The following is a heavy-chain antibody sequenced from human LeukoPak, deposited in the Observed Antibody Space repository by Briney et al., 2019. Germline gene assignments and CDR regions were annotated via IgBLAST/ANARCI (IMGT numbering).Heavy chain of an antibody. J-gene: IGHJ3*02. CDR1: GFTFGNYD. Sequence: GGSLRLSCEASSGFTFGNYDMHWLRQAPGKGLEWLSSIGISGDYSTYYAESVKGRFTVSRDNAKNTLYLQMNSLSAEDTAVYYCARDFGAAGSTNAFDIWGQGTVVTVSS. D-gene: IGHD5-24*01. CDR3: ARDFGAAGSTNAFDI. CDR2: IGISGDYST. V-gene: IGHV3-48*03.